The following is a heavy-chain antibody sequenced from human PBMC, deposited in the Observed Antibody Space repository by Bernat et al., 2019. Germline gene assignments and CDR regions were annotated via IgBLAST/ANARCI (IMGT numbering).Heavy chain of an antibody. CDR2: IIPILGIA. Sequence: QVQLVQSGAEVKKPGSSVKVSCKASGGTFSSYTISWVRQAPGQGLEWMGRIIPILGIANYAQKFQGRVTITADKSTSTAYMELSSLRSEDTAVYYCASCIGGTVTTYDAFDIWGQGTMVTVSS. J-gene: IGHJ3*02. CDR3: ASCIGGTVTTYDAFDI. V-gene: IGHV1-69*02. CDR1: GGTFSSYT. D-gene: IGHD4-17*01.